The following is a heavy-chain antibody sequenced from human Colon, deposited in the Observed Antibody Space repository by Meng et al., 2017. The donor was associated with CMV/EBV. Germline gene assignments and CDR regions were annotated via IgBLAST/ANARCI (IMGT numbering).Heavy chain of an antibody. CDR2: ISGRGATT. D-gene: IGHD3-16*02. J-gene: IGHJ4*02. CDR3: ARDGVIGPFDF. V-gene: IGHV3-23*01. CDR1: GFSFNSYA. Sequence: EVKLLASGGDVVQPGGSLSLSCVASGFSFNSYAMSWVRQAPGKGLEWVATISGRGATTYYADSLEGRFSISRDNSKNTLFLQMDSVRAEDTAVFYCARDGVIGPFDFWGQRTLVTVSS.